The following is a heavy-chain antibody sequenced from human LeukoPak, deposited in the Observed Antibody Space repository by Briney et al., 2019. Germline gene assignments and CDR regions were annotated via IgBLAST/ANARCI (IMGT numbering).Heavy chain of an antibody. CDR1: GYTFTSYA. V-gene: IGHV1-3*01. CDR3: ARTLGSSWYLSYYFDY. CDR2: INAGNGNT. J-gene: IGHJ4*02. D-gene: IGHD6-13*01. Sequence: ASVKVSCKASGYTFTSYAMHWVRQAPGQRLEWMGWINAGNGNTKYSQKFQGRVTITRDTSASTAYMELSSLRSEDTAVYYCARTLGSSWYLSYYFDYWGQGTLVTVSS.